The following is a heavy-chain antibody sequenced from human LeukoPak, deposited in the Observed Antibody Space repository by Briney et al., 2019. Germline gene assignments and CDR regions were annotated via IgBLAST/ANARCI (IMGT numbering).Heavy chain of an antibody. D-gene: IGHD4-23*01. Sequence: SVTVSCKASGGTFSSYAISWVRQAPGQGLEWMGGIIPIFGTANYAQKFQGRVTITADESTSTAYMELSSLRSEDTAVYYCARRGRLAGTTVASGAFDIWGQGTMVTVSS. CDR1: GGTFSSYA. V-gene: IGHV1-69*01. CDR3: ARRGRLAGTTVASGAFDI. CDR2: IIPIFGTA. J-gene: IGHJ3*02.